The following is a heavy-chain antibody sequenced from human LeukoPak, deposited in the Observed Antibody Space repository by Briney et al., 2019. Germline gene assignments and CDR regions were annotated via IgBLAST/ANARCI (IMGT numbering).Heavy chain of an antibody. V-gene: IGHV4-38-2*02. D-gene: IGHD4-11*01. CDR1: GYSILQGFH. Sequence: SETLSLTCTVSGYSILQGFHGSWIRQPPGKGLECMGSINYSGNTYNNPSLKSPVTISIDTSKNQISLQLTSVTAADKAIYFCARAEINDYTRYWGHGILVLVSS. CDR3: ARAEINDYTRY. CDR2: INYSGNT. J-gene: IGHJ4*01.